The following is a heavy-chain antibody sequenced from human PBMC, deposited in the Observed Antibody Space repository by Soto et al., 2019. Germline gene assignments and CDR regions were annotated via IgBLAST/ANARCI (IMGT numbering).Heavy chain of an antibody. J-gene: IGHJ4*02. CDR2: IYYSGST. CDR1: GGSISSSSYY. CDR3: ASGPGAAAAGRGY. Sequence: SETLSLTCTVSGGSISSSSYYWGWIRQPPGKGLEWIGSIYYSGSTYYNPSLKSRVTISVDTSKNQFSLKLSSVTAADTAVYYCASGPGAAAAGRGYWGQGTLVTVSS. V-gene: IGHV4-39*01. D-gene: IGHD6-13*01.